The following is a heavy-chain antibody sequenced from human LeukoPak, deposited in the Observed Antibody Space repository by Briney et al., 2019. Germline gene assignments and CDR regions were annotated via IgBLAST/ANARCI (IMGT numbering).Heavy chain of an antibody. J-gene: IGHJ4*02. V-gene: IGHV3-9*01. D-gene: IGHD2-15*01. CDR2: IYWDGSRK. CDR3: AKDTSAGGADY. Sequence: GGSLRLSCAASGFSLKDYAMHWVRQVPGKGLEWVSGIYWDGSRKDCADSVKGRFTISRDNAKNSLYLQMDSLRVEDTALYYCAKDTSAGGADYWGQGTPVTVSS. CDR1: GFSLKDYA.